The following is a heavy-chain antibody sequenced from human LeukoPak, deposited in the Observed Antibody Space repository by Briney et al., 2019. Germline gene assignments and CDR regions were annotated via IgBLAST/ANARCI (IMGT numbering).Heavy chain of an antibody. CDR1: GFTFSSHG. V-gene: IGHV3-30*19. J-gene: IGHJ4*02. CDR2: ISYDGSNK. Sequence: GGSLRLSCRASGFTFSSHGMHWVRQAPGKGLEWVAVISYDGSNKYYADSVKGRFTISRDNSKNTLYLQMNSLRAEDTAVYYCARDRWGSGSYSTLDYWGQGTLVTVSS. D-gene: IGHD1-26*01. CDR3: ARDRWGSGSYSTLDY.